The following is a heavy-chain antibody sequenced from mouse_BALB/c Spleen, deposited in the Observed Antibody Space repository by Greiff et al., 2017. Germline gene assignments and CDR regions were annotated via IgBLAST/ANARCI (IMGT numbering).Heavy chain of an antibody. D-gene: IGHD2-4*01. CDR2: ISYSGST. V-gene: IGHV3-2*02. CDR1: GYSITSDYA. Sequence: DVKLQESGPGLVKPSQSLSLTCAVTGYSITSDYAWNLIRQFPGTKLEWMGYISYSGSTSYNPSLKGRISITRDTSKNQFLLQLNSVTTEDTAKDYGARHWGDDDVDYFDDWGQGTTLTVSS. J-gene: IGHJ2*01. CDR3: ARHWGDDDVDYFDD.